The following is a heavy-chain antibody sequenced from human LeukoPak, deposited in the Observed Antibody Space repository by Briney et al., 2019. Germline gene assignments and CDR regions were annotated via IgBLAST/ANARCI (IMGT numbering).Heavy chain of an antibody. V-gene: IGHV3-30*04. CDR2: ISYDGSNK. CDR3: AREAVAGTFDF. CDR1: RFTFSSYA. J-gene: IGHJ4*02. Sequence: GGSLRLSCAASRFTFSSYAMRWVRQAPGKGLEWVAIISYDGSNKYYADSVKGRFTISRDNSKNTLYLQMNSLRAEDTAVYYCAREAVAGTFDFWGQGTLVTVSS. D-gene: IGHD6-19*01.